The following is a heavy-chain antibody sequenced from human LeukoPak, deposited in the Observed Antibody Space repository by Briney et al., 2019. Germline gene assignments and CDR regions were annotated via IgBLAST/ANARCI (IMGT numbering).Heavy chain of an antibody. CDR2: INGDGSRT. CDR3: IRGGYPYAFDF. Sequence: PGGSLRLSCAASGFTFSSYSMNWVRQAPGKGLVWVSHINGDGSRTNYADSVKGRFTISRDNAKNTLYLQVNSLRAEDTAVYYCIRGGYPYAFDFWGQGTMVTVSS. D-gene: IGHD5-12*01. CDR1: GFTFSSYS. V-gene: IGHV3-74*01. J-gene: IGHJ3*01.